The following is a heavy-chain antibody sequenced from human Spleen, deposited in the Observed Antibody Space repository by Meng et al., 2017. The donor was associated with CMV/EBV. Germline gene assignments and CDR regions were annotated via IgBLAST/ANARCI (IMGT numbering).Heavy chain of an antibody. Sequence: QGELQERGPGLVKPSGPLSLICTGSGGSIMSYYWSWIRQPAGKGLEWIGRIYTSGSTNYNPSLKSRVTMSVDTSKNQFSLKLSSVTAADTAVYYCARQSGIVGATLDYWGQGTLVTVSS. CDR3: ARQSGIVGATLDY. CDR2: IYTSGST. V-gene: IGHV4-4*07. CDR1: GGSIMSYY. D-gene: IGHD1-26*01. J-gene: IGHJ4*02.